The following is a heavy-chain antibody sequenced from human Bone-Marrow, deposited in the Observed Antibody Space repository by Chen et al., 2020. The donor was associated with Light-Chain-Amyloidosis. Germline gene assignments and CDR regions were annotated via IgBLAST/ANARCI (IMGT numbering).Heavy chain of an antibody. D-gene: IGHD6-19*01. CDR3: AKDPGRYSSGWYF. V-gene: IGHV3-30*18. J-gene: IGHJ4*02. CDR2: ISYDGSNK. Sequence: QVQLVASGGGVVQPGRSLRLPCAASGFTFSSYGMHWVRQAPGKGLEWVAVISYDGSNKYYADSVKGRFTISRDNSKNTLYLQMNSLRAEDTAVYYCAKDPGRYSSGWYFWGQGTLVTVSS. CDR1: GFTFSSYG.